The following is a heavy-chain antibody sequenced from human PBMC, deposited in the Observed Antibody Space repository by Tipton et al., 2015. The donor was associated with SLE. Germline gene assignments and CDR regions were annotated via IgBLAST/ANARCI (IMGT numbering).Heavy chain of an antibody. CDR3: SREKIVDTGEKVFDI. V-gene: IGHV4-34*01. CDR2: INHSGST. CDR1: GGSFSGYY. J-gene: IGHJ3*02. D-gene: IGHD1-26*01. Sequence: TLSLTCAVYGGSFSGYYWSWIRQPPGKGLEWIGEINHSGSTNYNPSLNSRVTISVDRSKNQFSLNLSSVTAADTAVYYCSREKIVDTGEKVFDIWGQGTMVTVSS.